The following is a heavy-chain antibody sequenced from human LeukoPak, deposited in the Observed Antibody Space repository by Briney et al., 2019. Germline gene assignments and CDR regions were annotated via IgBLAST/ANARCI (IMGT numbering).Heavy chain of an antibody. J-gene: IGHJ6*02. D-gene: IGHD3-3*01. Sequence: ASVKVSCKASGYTFTSYDINWVRQATGQGLEWMGWMNPNSGNTGYAQKFQGRVTMTRNTSISTAYMELSSLRSEDTAGYYCAREATIFGVVLHGMDVWGQGTTVTVSS. V-gene: IGHV1-8*01. CDR1: GYTFTSYD. CDR2: MNPNSGNT. CDR3: AREATIFGVVLHGMDV.